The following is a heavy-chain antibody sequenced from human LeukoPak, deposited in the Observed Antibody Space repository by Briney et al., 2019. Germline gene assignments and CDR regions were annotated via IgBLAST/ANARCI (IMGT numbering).Heavy chain of an antibody. V-gene: IGHV1-24*01. D-gene: IGHD3-10*01. Sequence: ASVKVSCKVSGYTLTELSMHWVRQAPGKGLEWMGGFDLEDGETIYAQKFQGRVTMTEDTSTDTAYMELSSLRSEDTAVYYCATLWFGRNWHYYYYGMDVWGQGTTVTVSS. CDR3: ATLWFGRNWHYYYYGMDV. J-gene: IGHJ6*02. CDR1: GYTLTELS. CDR2: FDLEDGET.